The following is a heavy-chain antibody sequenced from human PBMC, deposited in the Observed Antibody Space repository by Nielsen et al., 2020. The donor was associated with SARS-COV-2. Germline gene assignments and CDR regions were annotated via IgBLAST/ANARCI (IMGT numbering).Heavy chain of an antibody. CDR2: ISYDGSNK. D-gene: IGHD6-25*01. V-gene: IGHV3-30*18. CDR1: GFTFSSYG. Sequence: GGSLRLSCAASGFTFSSYGMHWVRQAPGKGLEWVAVISYDGSNKYYADSVKGRFTISRDNSKNTLYLQMNSLRAEDTAVYYCAKDGGAALFDYWGQGTLVTVSS. CDR3: AKDGGAALFDY. J-gene: IGHJ4*02.